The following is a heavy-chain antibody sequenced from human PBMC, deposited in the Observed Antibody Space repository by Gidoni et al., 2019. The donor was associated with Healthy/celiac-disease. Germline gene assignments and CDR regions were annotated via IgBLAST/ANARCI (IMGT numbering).Heavy chain of an antibody. V-gene: IGHV4-34*01. J-gene: IGHJ4*02. CDR1: GGSFSGYY. D-gene: IGHD6-19*01. CDR3: ARDPLQRIAVAGTQAY. CDR2: INHSGST. Sequence: QVQLQQWGAGLSKPSDTLSPTCAVYGGSFSGYYWSWIRQPPGKGLEWIGEINHSGSTNYNPSHKSRVTISVDTSKDQFSLKLSSVTAADTAVYYCARDPLQRIAVAGTQAYWGQGTLVTVSS.